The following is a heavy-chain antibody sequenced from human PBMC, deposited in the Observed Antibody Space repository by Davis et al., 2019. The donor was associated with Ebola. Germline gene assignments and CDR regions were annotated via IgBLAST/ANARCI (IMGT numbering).Heavy chain of an antibody. D-gene: IGHD3-22*01. V-gene: IGHV3-53*01. J-gene: IGHJ4*02. CDR2: IYSGGTT. Sequence: GESLKISCAASGFSVSSNYMNWVRQAPGKGLEWVSVIYSGGTTYYADSVKGRFTISRDNSKNTLYLQMNSLRADDTAVYYCAKSTMIVGDWDFDYWGQGTLVTVSS. CDR1: GFSVSSNY. CDR3: AKSTMIVGDWDFDY.